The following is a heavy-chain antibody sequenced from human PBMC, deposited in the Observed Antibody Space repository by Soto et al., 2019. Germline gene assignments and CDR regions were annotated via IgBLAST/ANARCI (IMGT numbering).Heavy chain of an antibody. Sequence: PSETLSLTCTVSGGSISSYYWSWIRQPPGKGLEWIGYIYYSGSTNYNPSLKSRVTISVDTSKNQFSLKLSSVTAADTAVYYCARHLNFWSGVDYWGQGTLVTVSS. CDR1: GGSISSYY. CDR2: IYYSGST. V-gene: IGHV4-59*08. J-gene: IGHJ4*02. D-gene: IGHD3-3*01. CDR3: ARHLNFWSGVDY.